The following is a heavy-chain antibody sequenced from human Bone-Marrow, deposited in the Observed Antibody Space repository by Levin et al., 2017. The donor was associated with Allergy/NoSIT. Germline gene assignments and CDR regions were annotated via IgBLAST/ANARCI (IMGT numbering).Heavy chain of an antibody. CDR1: GFTFSSYG. V-gene: IGHV3-30*18. Sequence: LSLTCAASGFTFSSYGMHWVRQAPGKGLEWVAVISYDGSNKYYADSVKGRFTISRDNSKNTLYLQMNSLRAEDTAVYYCAKNFQNAGFDYWGQGTLVTVSS. D-gene: IGHD1-1*01. CDR2: ISYDGSNK. CDR3: AKNFQNAGFDY. J-gene: IGHJ4*02.